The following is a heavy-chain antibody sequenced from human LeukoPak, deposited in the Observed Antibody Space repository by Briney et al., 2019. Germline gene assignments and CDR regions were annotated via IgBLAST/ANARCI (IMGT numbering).Heavy chain of an antibody. CDR1: GGSFSGYY. CDR2: INHSGST. Sequence: SETPSLTCAVYGGSFSGYYWSWIRQPPGKGLEWIGEINHSGSTNYNPSLKSRVTISVDTSKNQFSLKLSSVTAADTAVYYCARDGSSFDYWGQGTLVTVSS. J-gene: IGHJ4*02. V-gene: IGHV4-34*01. CDR3: ARDGSSFDY. D-gene: IGHD6-13*01.